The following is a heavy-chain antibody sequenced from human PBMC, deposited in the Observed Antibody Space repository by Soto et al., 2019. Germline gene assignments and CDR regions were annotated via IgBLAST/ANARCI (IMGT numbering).Heavy chain of an antibody. D-gene: IGHD2-2*01. CDR1: GFTFSNFA. V-gene: IGHV3-64D*06. J-gene: IGHJ4*02. CDR2: ITSDGDNT. CDR3: VKGNQLLRYYFEY. Sequence: GGSLRLSCSASGFTFSNFAMHWVRQAPGKGLEYVSGITSDGDNTYHADSVQGRFTISRDNSKSTLYLQMTSLRVEDTAVYYCVKGNQLLRYYFEYWGRGALVTVSS.